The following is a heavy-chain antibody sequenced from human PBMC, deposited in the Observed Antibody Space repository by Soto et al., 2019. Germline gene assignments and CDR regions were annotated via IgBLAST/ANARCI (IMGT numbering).Heavy chain of an antibody. J-gene: IGHJ4*02. D-gene: IGHD4-17*01. V-gene: IGHV3-23*01. CDR3: AKVNSNVGDGDHDY. CDR1: GFTFTTFA. CDR2: ISSSGDIP. Sequence: EVQLLESGGGLVQPGGSLRLSCAASGFTFTTFAMSWVRQPPGKGLEWVSGISSSGDIPYYADSVKGRFTISRDQSKKTVYLQMNSLRAEDTALYYCAKVNSNVGDGDHDYWGQGTLVSVSS.